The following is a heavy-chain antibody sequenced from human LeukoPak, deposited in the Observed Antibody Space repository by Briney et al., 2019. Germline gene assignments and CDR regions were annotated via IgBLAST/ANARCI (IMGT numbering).Heavy chain of an antibody. CDR1: GYTFTSYG. CDR2: ISAYNGNT. V-gene: IGHV1-18*01. D-gene: IGHD3-3*01. J-gene: IGHJ5*02. CDR3: ARYLGYYDFWSGYFNWFDP. Sequence: ASVKVSCKASGYTFTSYGISWVRQAPGQGLEWMGWISAYNGNTNYAQKLQGRVTMTTDTSTSTAYMELRSLRSDDTAVYYCARYLGYYDFWSGYFNWFDPWGRGTLVTVSS.